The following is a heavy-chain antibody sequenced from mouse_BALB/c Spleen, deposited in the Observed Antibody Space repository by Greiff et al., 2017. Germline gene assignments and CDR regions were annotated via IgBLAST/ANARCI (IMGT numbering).Heavy chain of an antibody. J-gene: IGHJ1*01. CDR1: GYSFTGYY. D-gene: IGHD1-1*01. CDR3: ARGGYYGSSSYYWYFDV. Sequence: EVQLQQSGPELVKPGASVKISCKASGYSFTGYYMHWVKQSHVKSLEWIGRINPYNGATSYNQNFKDKASLTVDKSSSTAYMELHSLTSEDSAVYYCARGGYYGSSSYYWYFDVWGAGTTVTVSS. CDR2: INPYNGAT. V-gene: IGHV1-26*01.